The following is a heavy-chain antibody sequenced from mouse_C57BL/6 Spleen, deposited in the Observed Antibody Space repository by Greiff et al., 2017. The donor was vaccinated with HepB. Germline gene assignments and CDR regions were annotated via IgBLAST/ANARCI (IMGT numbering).Heavy chain of an antibody. CDR3: ARSAYYSNRGIFDY. Sequence: QIQLQQPGAELVKPGASVKLSCKASGYTFTSYWMHWVKQRPGQGLEWIGMIHPNSGSTNYNEKFKSKATLTVDKSSSTAYMQLSSLTSEDSAVYYCARSAYYSNRGIFDYWGQGTTLTVSS. D-gene: IGHD2-5*01. CDR2: IHPNSGST. CDR1: GYTFTSYW. J-gene: IGHJ2*01. V-gene: IGHV1-64*01.